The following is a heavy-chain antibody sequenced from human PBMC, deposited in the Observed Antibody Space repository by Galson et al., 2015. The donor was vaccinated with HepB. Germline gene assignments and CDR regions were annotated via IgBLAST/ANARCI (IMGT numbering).Heavy chain of an antibody. Sequence: SVTVSCKASGYTFSNYGINWVRQAPGQGLEWMGWINTHNGDTSYAQRFQGRVTMTKDTSTTTVYMELRSLKSDDTAVYYCARGNHGYDPIVSWGQGTPVTVSS. CDR3: ARGNHGYDPIVS. J-gene: IGHJ5*01. V-gene: IGHV1-18*04. CDR1: GYTFSNYG. CDR2: INTHNGDT. D-gene: IGHD5-24*01.